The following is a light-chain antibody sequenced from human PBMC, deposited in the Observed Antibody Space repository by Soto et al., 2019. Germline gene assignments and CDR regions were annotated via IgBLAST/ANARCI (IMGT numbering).Light chain of an antibody. CDR3: QQTYSIPWT. V-gene: IGKV1-39*01. Sequence: DIQMTQSPSSLSASMGDRVTITCRASQSINTFLNWYQQQPGGAPRLLIYAASTLQSGVPSRFSGSGSGRDFTLTITSLQPEDFVIYYCQQTYSIPWTVGPGTKVDIK. CDR1: QSINTF. CDR2: AAS. J-gene: IGKJ1*01.